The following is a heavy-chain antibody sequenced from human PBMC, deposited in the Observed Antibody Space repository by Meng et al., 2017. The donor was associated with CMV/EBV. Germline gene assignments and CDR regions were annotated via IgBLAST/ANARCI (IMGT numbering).Heavy chain of an antibody. CDR3: TTSCPAPPARPCSDFWSGTYSTPHDY. CDR1: GFTFSNAW. V-gene: IGHV3-15*01. CDR2: IKSKTDGGTT. J-gene: IGHJ4*02. Sequence: GESLKISCAASGFTFSNAWMSWVRQAPGKGLEWVGRIKSKTDGGTTDYAAPVKGRFTIPRDDSKNTLYLQMNSLKTEDTAVYYCTTSCPAPPARPCSDFWSGTYSTPHDYWGQGTLVTVSS. D-gene: IGHD3-3*01.